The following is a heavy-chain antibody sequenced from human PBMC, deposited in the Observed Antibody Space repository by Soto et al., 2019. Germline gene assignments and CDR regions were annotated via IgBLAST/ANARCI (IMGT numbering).Heavy chain of an antibody. Sequence: GGSLRLSCAASGFTFSSYGMHWVRQAPGKGLERVAVIWYDGSNKYYADSVKGRFTISRDNSKNTLYLQMNSLRAEDTAVYYCARDYTYGMDVWGQGTRVTVSS. J-gene: IGHJ6*02. V-gene: IGHV3-33*01. CDR2: IWYDGSNK. D-gene: IGHD4-4*01. CDR3: ARDYTYGMDV. CDR1: GFTFSSYG.